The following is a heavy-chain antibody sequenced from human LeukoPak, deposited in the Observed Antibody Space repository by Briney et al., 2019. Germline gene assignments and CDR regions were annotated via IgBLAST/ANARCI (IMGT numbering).Heavy chain of an antibody. Sequence: GGSLRLSCAASGFTFSSYAMHWVRQAPGKGLEYVSALSSNGGSTYYANSVKGRFTMSRDNSKNTLYLQMNSLRAEDTAIYYCARHDWFDPWGQGTLVTVSS. D-gene: IGHD3-3*01. J-gene: IGHJ5*02. CDR3: ARHDWFDP. V-gene: IGHV3-64*01. CDR1: GFTFSSYA. CDR2: LSSNGGST.